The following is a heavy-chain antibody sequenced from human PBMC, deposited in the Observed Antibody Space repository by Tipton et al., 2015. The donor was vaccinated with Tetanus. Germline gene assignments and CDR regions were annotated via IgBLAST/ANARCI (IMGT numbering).Heavy chain of an antibody. J-gene: IGHJ3*01. CDR2: IYFSGHT. CDR3: ARIGWPQQNKPAFDL. D-gene: IGHD6-19*01. CDR1: GGSLRSYY. Sequence: TLSLTCIVSGGSLRSYYWSWIRQSPGKGLEWLGYIYFSGHTKYNPSLKSRVTFSLDTSQNQFSLQLTSVTAADTAVYYCARIGWPQQNKPAFDLWGQGTMVTVSP. V-gene: IGHV4-59*01.